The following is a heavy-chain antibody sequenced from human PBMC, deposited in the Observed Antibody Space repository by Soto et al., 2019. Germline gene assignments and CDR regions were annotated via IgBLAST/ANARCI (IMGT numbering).Heavy chain of an antibody. CDR2: IGTAGDT. V-gene: IGHV3-13*04. CDR1: GFTFSSYD. Sequence: EVQLVESGGGLVQPGGSLRLSCAASGFTFSSYDMHWVRQATGKGLEWVSAIGTAGDTYYPGSVKGRSTISRENAKNSLYLQMNSLRAGDTAVYYCARVGTVRYCSGGSCYDGMDVWGQGTTVTVSS. J-gene: IGHJ6*02. D-gene: IGHD2-15*01. CDR3: ARVGTVRYCSGGSCYDGMDV.